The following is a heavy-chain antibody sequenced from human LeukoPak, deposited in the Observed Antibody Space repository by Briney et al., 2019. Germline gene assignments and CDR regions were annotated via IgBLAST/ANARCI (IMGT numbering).Heavy chain of an antibody. V-gene: IGHV3-15*01. CDR3: TTKTRITIFGVVIIDYFDY. Sequence: GGSLRLSCAASGFTFSNAWMSWVRQAPGKGLEWVGRIKSKTDGGTTDYAAPVKGRFTISRDDSKNTLYLQMNSLKTEDTAVYYCTTKTRITIFGVVIIDYFDYWGQGTLVTVSS. CDR2: IKSKTDGGTT. CDR1: GFTFSNAW. J-gene: IGHJ4*02. D-gene: IGHD3-3*01.